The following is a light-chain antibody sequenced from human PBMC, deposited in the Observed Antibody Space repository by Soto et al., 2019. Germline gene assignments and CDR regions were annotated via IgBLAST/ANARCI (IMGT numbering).Light chain of an antibody. Sequence: IPRTQSPSTLSASVGDRVTITCRASQSISSWLAWYQQKPGKAPKLLIYKASSLESGVPSRFSGSGSGTEFTLTISSLQPDDFATYYCQQYNSYSGTFGQRTKV. CDR1: QSISSW. V-gene: IGKV1-5*03. CDR3: QQYNSYSGT. J-gene: IGKJ1*01. CDR2: KAS.